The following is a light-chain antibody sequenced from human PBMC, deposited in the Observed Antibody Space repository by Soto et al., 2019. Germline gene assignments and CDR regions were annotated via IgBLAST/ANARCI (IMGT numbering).Light chain of an antibody. CDR1: NIGGKS. V-gene: IGLV3-21*02. CDR3: QEWDTSTDPVV. Sequence: SYELTQPPSVSVAPGQTARLTCGGNNIGGKSVHWYQHKPGQAPVLVVYDDSDRPSGIPERFSGSNSGNTATLTISEVEAGDEAHYYCQEWDTSTDPVVFGGGTKLTVL. J-gene: IGLJ2*01. CDR2: DDS.